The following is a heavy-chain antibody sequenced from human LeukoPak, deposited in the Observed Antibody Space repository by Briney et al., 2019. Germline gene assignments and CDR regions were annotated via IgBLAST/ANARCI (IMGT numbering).Heavy chain of an antibody. J-gene: IGHJ4*02. CDR1: GFTFSSYG. CDR3: PRGAHKRDDYGGFFDY. Sequence: PGGSLRLSCAASGFTFSSYGMHWVRQAPGKGLEWVAVISYDGNNKYYADSVRGRFTISRDNSKNTLYLQMNSLRAEDTAVYYCPRGAHKRDDYGGFFDYWGQGTLVTVSS. CDR2: ISYDGNNK. D-gene: IGHD4-23*01. V-gene: IGHV3-30*19.